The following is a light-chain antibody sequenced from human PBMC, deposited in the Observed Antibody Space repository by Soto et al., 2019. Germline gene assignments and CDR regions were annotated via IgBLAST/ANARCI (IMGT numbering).Light chain of an antibody. Sequence: DIVMTQSPDSLAVSLGERATINCKSSQSVLYTSNNKNYLAWYQQKPGQPPKLLFYWASTRESGVPDRFSGSGSGRDFTLTISSLQAEDVAVYYCQQYYSTPYAFGQGTRLEIK. CDR2: WAS. CDR1: QSVLYTSNNKNY. CDR3: QQYYSTPYA. J-gene: IGKJ2*01. V-gene: IGKV4-1*01.